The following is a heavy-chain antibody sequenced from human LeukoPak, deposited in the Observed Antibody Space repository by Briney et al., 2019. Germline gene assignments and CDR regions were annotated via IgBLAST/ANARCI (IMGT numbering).Heavy chain of an antibody. CDR1: RYTFTSYY. V-gene: IGHV1-46*01. Sequence: ASVKVSCKASRYTFTSYYMHWVRQAPGQGLEWMGIINPSGGSTSYAQKFQGRVTMTRDTSTSTVYMELSSLRSEDTAVYYCARERTRYGSVRAYAFDIWGQGTMVTVSS. D-gene: IGHD3-10*01. CDR2: INPSGGST. J-gene: IGHJ3*02. CDR3: ARERTRYGSVRAYAFDI.